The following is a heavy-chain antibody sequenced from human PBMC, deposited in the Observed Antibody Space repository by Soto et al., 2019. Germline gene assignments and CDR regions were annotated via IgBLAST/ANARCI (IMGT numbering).Heavy chain of an antibody. V-gene: IGHV3-23*01. CDR3: VKWNGYGDY. Sequence: EVQLLESGGGLVQPGGSLRLSCAASGFTFSTYGVTWVRQAPGKGLEWVSGVSGGSGSTHYADSVKGRFTIITDNSKNTVYLQMNSLRVEDTAVYYCVKWNGYGDYWGQGTLVTVSS. CDR2: VSGGSGST. J-gene: IGHJ4*02. D-gene: IGHD1-1*01. CDR1: GFTFSTYG.